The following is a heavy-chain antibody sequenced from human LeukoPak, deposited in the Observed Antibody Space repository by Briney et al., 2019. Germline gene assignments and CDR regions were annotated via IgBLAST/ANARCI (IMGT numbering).Heavy chain of an antibody. Sequence: SETLSLTCAVFGGSFRGYYWSWIRQPPGKGLEWIGEINHSGSTNYNPSLKSRVTISVDTSKNQFSLKLSSVTAADTAVYYCVRDKGDGTRPSSERLDYWGQGTLVTVSS. CDR3: VRDKGDGTRPSSERLDY. D-gene: IGHD5-24*01. CDR1: GGSFRGYY. CDR2: INHSGST. J-gene: IGHJ4*02. V-gene: IGHV4-34*01.